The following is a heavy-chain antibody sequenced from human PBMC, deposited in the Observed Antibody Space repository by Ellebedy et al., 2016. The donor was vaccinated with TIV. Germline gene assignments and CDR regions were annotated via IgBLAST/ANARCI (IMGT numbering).Heavy chain of an antibody. CDR2: INPSGGST. CDR1: GYTFTSYY. V-gene: IGHV1-46*04. Sequence: AASVKVSCKASGYTFTSYYMHWVRQAPGQGLEWMGIINPSGGSTSYAQKLQGRVTMTRDTSTSTVYMELSSLRSEDTAVYYCATDIAGAMAAYYYHGMDVWGQGTTVTVSS. J-gene: IGHJ6*02. CDR3: ATDIAGAMAAYYYHGMDV. D-gene: IGHD1/OR15-1a*01.